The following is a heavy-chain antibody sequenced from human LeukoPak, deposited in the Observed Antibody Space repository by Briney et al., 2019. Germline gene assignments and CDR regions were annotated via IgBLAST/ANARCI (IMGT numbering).Heavy chain of an antibody. CDR2: MNPSSGNT. Sequence: ASVKVSCKASGYTFTNYEINWVRQGTGQGLEWLGWMNPSSGNTGYAQKFQGRVTMTRDTSISTAYMELSSLRSEDTAVYYCARHHYYDSSGYYRGGDYWGQGTLVTVSS. D-gene: IGHD3-22*01. J-gene: IGHJ4*02. V-gene: IGHV1-8*01. CDR3: ARHHYYDSSGYYRGGDY. CDR1: GYTFTNYE.